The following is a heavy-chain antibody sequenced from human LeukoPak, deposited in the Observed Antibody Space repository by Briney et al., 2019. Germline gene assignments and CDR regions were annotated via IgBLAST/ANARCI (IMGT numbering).Heavy chain of an antibody. Sequence: SETLSLTCTVSGGSISGSTYFWGWIRQPPGKGLEWIGSIFFSGSTYYNPSLKSRVTISVDTSKNQFSLILSSVTAADTAVYFCARDTITRGLDYWGQGTLVTVSS. D-gene: IGHD3-10*01. J-gene: IGHJ4*02. CDR2: IFFSGST. V-gene: IGHV4-39*07. CDR3: ARDTITRGLDY. CDR1: GGSISGSTYF.